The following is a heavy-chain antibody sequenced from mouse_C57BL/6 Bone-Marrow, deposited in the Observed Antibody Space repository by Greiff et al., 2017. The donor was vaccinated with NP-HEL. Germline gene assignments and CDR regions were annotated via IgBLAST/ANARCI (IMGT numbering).Heavy chain of an antibody. V-gene: IGHV1-64*01. CDR3: ARNYSNYEGDY. CDR1: GYTFTSYW. D-gene: IGHD2-5*01. J-gene: IGHJ4*01. Sequence: QVQLQQPGAELVKPGASVKLSCKASGYTFTSYWMHWVKQRPGQGLEWIGMIHPNSGSTNYNEKFKSKATLTVDKSSSTAYMQLSSLTSEDSAVYYCARNYSNYEGDYWGQGTSVTVSS. CDR2: IHPNSGST.